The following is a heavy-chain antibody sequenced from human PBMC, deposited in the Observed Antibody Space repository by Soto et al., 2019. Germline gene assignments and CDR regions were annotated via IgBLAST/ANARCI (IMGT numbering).Heavy chain of an antibody. Sequence: EVQLVESGGVVVQPGGSLRLSCAASGFTFDDYTRHWVRQAPGKGLEWVSLISCDGGSTYYADSVKGRFTISRDNSKNSLYLQMNSLRTEDTALYYCAKDTTDGVFDYSVQGALVTVSS. J-gene: IGHJ4*02. CDR1: GFTFDDYT. V-gene: IGHV3-43*01. CDR3: AKDTTDGVFDY. CDR2: ISCDGGST. D-gene: IGHD3-3*01.